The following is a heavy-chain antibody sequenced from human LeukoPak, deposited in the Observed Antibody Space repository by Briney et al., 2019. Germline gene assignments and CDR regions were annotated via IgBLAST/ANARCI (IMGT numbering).Heavy chain of an antibody. CDR3: ASSYYYDSSGYFHFDAFDI. CDR1: GGTFSSYA. J-gene: IGHJ3*02. V-gene: IGHV1-69*05. Sequence: SVKVSCKASGGTFSSYAISWVRQAPGQGLEWMGRIIPIFGTANYAQKFQGRVTITTDESTSTAYMELSSLRSEDTAVYYCASSYYYDSSGYFHFDAFDIWGQGTMVTVSS. D-gene: IGHD3-22*01. CDR2: IIPIFGTA.